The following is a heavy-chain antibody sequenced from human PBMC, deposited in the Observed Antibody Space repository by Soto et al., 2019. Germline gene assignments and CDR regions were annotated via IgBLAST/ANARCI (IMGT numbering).Heavy chain of an antibody. CDR1: GYTFTSYA. D-gene: IGHD2-2*02. V-gene: IGHV1-3*01. Sequence: QVQLVQSGAEVKKPGASVKVSCKASGYTFTSYAMHRVRQAPGQRLEWMGWINAGNGNTKYSQKFQGRVTITRDTSASTAYMELSSLRSEDTAVYYWAKSATVPAAIAYWGQGTLVTVSS. CDR2: INAGNGNT. CDR3: AKSATVPAAIAY. J-gene: IGHJ4*02.